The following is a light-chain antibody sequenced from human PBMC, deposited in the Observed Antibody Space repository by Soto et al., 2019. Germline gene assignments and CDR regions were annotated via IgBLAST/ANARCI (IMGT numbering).Light chain of an antibody. J-gene: IGKJ5*01. V-gene: IGKV3-11*01. CDR3: QQRNVWPPVT. Sequence: EIVLTHSPGTLSLSPCERATLSCSAGQSVGSNFLAWYQQKPGQAPRLLIYGAFNRATGIPARFSGSGSGTDFTLTISSLEPEDSAVYYCQQRNVWPPVTFGQGTRLEIK. CDR2: GAF. CDR1: QSVGSN.